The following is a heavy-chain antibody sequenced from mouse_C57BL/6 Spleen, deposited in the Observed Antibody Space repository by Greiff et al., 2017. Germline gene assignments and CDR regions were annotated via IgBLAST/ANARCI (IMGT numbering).Heavy chain of an antibody. Sequence: QVQLQQPGAELVKPGASVKLSCKASGYTFTSYWMHWVKQRPGQGLEWIGMIHPNSGSTNYNEKFKSKATLTVDKSSSTAYMQRSSLTSEDSAVYYCARDDYDGLRFAYWGQGTLVTVSA. J-gene: IGHJ3*01. CDR2: IHPNSGST. CDR3: ARDDYDGLRFAY. CDR1: GYTFTSYW. D-gene: IGHD2-4*01. V-gene: IGHV1-64*01.